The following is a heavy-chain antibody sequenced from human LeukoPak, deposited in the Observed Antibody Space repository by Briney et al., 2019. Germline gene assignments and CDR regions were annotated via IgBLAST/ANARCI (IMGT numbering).Heavy chain of an antibody. D-gene: IGHD3-10*01. CDR1: GFTFSSYD. CDR3: ARGRSGFGDYHNWYFDL. CDR2: IGTAGDT. Sequence: PGGSLRLSCAASGFTFSSYDMHWVRQATGKGLEWVSAIGTAGDTYYPGSVKGRFTISRENAKNSLYLQMNCLRAGDTAVYYCARGRSGFGDYHNWYFDLWGRGTLVTVSS. V-gene: IGHV3-13*01. J-gene: IGHJ2*01.